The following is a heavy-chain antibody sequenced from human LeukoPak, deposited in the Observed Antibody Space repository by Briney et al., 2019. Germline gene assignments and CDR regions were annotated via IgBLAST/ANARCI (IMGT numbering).Heavy chain of an antibody. CDR1: GFTFSSYA. Sequence: GRSLRLTCAASGFTFSSYAMHWVRQAPGKGLEWVAVISYDGSNKYYADSVKGRFTISRDNSKNTLYLQMNSLRAEDTAVYYCARIYSSSWYPGYYYGMDVWGQGTTVTVSS. J-gene: IGHJ6*02. V-gene: IGHV3-30-3*01. CDR3: ARIYSSSWYPGYYYGMDV. D-gene: IGHD6-13*01. CDR2: ISYDGSNK.